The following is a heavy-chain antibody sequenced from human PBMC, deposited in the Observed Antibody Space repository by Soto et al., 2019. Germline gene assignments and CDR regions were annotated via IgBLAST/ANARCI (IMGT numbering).Heavy chain of an antibody. CDR1: GYSISVGSY. D-gene: IGHD3-10*01. J-gene: IGHJ4*02. V-gene: IGHV4-38-2*01. CDR3: ARGGVPLRADRGEVLGFDY. Sequence: PSETLSLTCDVSGYSISVGSYWVWIRQPPGKGLDWIGSIFHTGSSYSSASLRSRVTISIDTSENQFSLKLSSVTAADTAVYYCARGGVPLRADRGEVLGFDYWGQGALVTVSS. CDR2: IFHTGSS.